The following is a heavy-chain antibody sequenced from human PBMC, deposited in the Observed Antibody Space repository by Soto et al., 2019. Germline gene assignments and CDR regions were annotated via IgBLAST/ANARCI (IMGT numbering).Heavy chain of an antibody. CDR2: ISFSSTTI. D-gene: IGHD2-8*01. J-gene: IGHJ5*02. CDR1: GFAFSTYS. Sequence: QLVESGGGWVQPGGSLRLSCAASGFAFSTYSMNWVRQAPGKGLEWVSYISFSSTTIFYADSVRGRFTISRDNAKNSLYLQMNTLRDEDTAVYYCARDNGMAGSFDPWGQGTLVTVSS. CDR3: ARDNGMAGSFDP. V-gene: IGHV3-48*02.